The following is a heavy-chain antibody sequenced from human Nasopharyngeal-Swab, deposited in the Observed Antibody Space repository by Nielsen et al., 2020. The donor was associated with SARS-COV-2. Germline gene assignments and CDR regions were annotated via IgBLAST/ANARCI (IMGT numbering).Heavy chain of an antibody. J-gene: IGHJ6*02. CDR3: ARDSYSEEAYCGGECYLNYYFYYVMDV. V-gene: IGHV3-11*04. D-gene: IGHD2-21*01. CDR2: IRSRRSTI. Sequence: WIRQRPGKGLEWVSYIRSRRSTIYYADSVKGRFTISRDNAKNSLYLQMNSLRAEDTAVYYCARDSYSEEAYCGGECYLNYYFYYVMDVWGQGTTVTVSS.